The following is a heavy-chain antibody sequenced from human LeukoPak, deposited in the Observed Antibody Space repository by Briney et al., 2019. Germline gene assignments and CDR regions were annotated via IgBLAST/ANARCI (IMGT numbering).Heavy chain of an antibody. D-gene: IGHD3/OR15-3a*01. CDR1: GFTFSSYG. J-gene: IGHJ4*03. Sequence: GRSLRLSCAASGFTFSSYGMHWVRQAPGKGLEWVAVISYDGSNKYYADSVKGRFTISRDNSKNTLYLQMNSLRAEDTGVYYCGDIWSFGRDFEYWGHGKLVTVSS. CDR2: ISYDGSNK. CDR3: GDIWSFGRDFEY. V-gene: IGHV3-30*03.